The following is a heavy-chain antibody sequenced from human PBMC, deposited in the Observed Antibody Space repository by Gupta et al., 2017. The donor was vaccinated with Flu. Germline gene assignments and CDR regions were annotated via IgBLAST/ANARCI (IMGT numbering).Heavy chain of an antibody. D-gene: IGHD3-10*01. V-gene: IGHV4-34*01. CDR3: ARFKGFGELLDSTRGNWFDP. J-gene: IGHJ5*02. CDR2: INHSGST. CDR1: GGSFSGYY. Sequence: QVQLQQWGAGLLKPSETLSLTCAVYGGSFSGYYWSWIRQPPGKGLEWIGEINHSGSTNYNPSLKSRVTISVDTSKNQFSLKLSSVTAADTAVYYCARFKGFGELLDSTRGNWFDPWGQGTLVTVSS.